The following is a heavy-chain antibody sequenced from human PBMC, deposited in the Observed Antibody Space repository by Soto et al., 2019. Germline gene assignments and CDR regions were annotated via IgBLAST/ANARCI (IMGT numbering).Heavy chain of an antibody. D-gene: IGHD3-10*01. CDR3: ARSSMVRDLLFDY. Sequence: QVQLVQSGAEVKKPGASVKVSCKASGYTFTSYGISWVRQAPGQGLEWMGWTSAYNANTNYAQKLQGRVTMTTDTSTNTAYMELRSLTSDDTAVYYCARSSMVRDLLFDYWGQGTLVTVSS. CDR1: GYTFTSYG. V-gene: IGHV1-18*01. J-gene: IGHJ4*02. CDR2: TSAYNANT.